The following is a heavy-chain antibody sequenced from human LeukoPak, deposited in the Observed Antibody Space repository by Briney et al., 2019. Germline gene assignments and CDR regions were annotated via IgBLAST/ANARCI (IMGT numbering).Heavy chain of an antibody. J-gene: IGHJ4*02. CDR2: IYYSGST. CDR3: ASGSVDFCSSTSCPVYYFDY. V-gene: IGHV4-30-4*01. D-gene: IGHD2-2*01. Sequence: SQTLSLTCTVSGGSISSGDYYWSWIRQPPGKGLEWTGYIYYSGSTYYNPSLKSRVTISVDTSKNQFSLKLSSVTAADTAVYYCASGSVDFCSSTSCPVYYFDYWGQGTLVTVSS. CDR1: GGSISSGDYY.